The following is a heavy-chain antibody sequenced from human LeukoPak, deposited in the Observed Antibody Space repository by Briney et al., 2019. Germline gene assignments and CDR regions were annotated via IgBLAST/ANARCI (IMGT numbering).Heavy chain of an antibody. CDR3: ARDPPYGGSTYFDY. Sequence: SETLSLTCAVYGGSFSGYYWSWIRQPPGKGLEWIGEINHSGSTNYNPSLKSRVTMSVDTSKNQFSLKLSSVTAADTAVYYCARDPPYGGSTYFDYWGQGTLVTVSS. CDR1: GGSFSGYY. J-gene: IGHJ4*02. D-gene: IGHD4-17*01. V-gene: IGHV4-34*01. CDR2: INHSGST.